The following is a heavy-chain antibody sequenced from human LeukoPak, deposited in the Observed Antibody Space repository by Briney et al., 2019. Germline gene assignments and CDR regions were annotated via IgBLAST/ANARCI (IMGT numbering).Heavy chain of an antibody. CDR2: IYYSGST. D-gene: IGHD6-19*01. J-gene: IGHJ3*02. CDR1: GGSISSGDYY. V-gene: IGHV4-30-4*01. CDR3: ARGLGGWLDAFDI. Sequence: SQTLSLTCTVSGGSISSGDYYWSWIRQPPGKGLEWIGYIYYSGSTNYNPSLKSRVTISVDTSKNQFSLKLSSVTAADTAVYYCARGLGGWLDAFDIWGQGTMVTVSS.